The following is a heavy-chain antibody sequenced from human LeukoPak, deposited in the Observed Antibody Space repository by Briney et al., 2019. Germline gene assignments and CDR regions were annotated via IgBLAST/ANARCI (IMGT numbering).Heavy chain of an antibody. D-gene: IGHD3-10*01. CDR1: GYTSTSYD. Sequence: ASVKVSCKASGYTSTSYDINWVRQATGQGLEWMGWMNPNSGNTGYAQKFQGRVTMTRNTSIGTAYMELSSLRSEDTAVYYCARRSRSYGSGNIGGYWGQGTLVTVSS. CDR3: ARRSRSYGSGNIGGY. V-gene: IGHV1-8*01. CDR2: MNPNSGNT. J-gene: IGHJ4*02.